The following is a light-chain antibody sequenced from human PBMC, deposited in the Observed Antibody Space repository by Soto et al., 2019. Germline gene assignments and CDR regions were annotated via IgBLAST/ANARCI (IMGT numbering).Light chain of an antibody. CDR1: SSNIGSHS. CDR3: AAWDDSLNGFV. CDR2: SDN. Sequence: QSVQTQPPSASGAPGQRVSISCSGSSSNIGSHSVNWYQQLPGTAPKLPIYSDNQRPSGVPDRFSGSKSGTSASLAISGLQSEDEADYYCAAWDDSLNGFVFGTGTKVTVL. J-gene: IGLJ1*01. V-gene: IGLV1-44*01.